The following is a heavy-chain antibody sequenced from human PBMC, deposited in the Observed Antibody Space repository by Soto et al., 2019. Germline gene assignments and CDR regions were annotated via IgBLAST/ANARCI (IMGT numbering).Heavy chain of an antibody. CDR3: AHRQRTVVVGAPFDH. CDR1: GVSLTTSGVG. Sequence: QITLRESGPTLVQPTQTLTLTCTLSGVSLTTSGVGVGWIRQPPGKALEWLALIYWDDDKRYSPSLTSRLAITRDTSKNQVVLTMTNMAPVDTAIYYCAHRQRTVVVGAPFDHWGQGSLVTVSS. D-gene: IGHD2-15*01. CDR2: IYWDDDK. V-gene: IGHV2-5*02. J-gene: IGHJ4*02.